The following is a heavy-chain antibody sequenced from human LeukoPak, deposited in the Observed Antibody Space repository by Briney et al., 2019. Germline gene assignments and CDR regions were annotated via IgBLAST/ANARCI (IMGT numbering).Heavy chain of an antibody. J-gene: IGHJ4*02. CDR3: AREARVGGALQY. V-gene: IGHV3-74*03. CDR2: INPDGNIR. Sequence: GGSLRLSCAASGLTFSTYWMHWVRQAPGKGLAWVARINPDGNIRTYANSVQGRVTISRDTAKDTLFLQMNSLRAEDTAVYYCAREARVGGALQYWGQGTPVTVSS. CDR1: GLTFSTYW. D-gene: IGHD1-26*01.